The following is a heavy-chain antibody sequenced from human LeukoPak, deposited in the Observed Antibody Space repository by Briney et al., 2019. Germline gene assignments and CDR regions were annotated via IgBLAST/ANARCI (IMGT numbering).Heavy chain of an antibody. CDR3: ARDEYYYDSSGYQYYFDY. Sequence: GASVKVSCKASGYTFTSYGISWVRQAPGQGLEWMGWISAYNGNTNYAQKLQGRVTMTTDTSTSTAYMELRSLRSDDTAVYYCARDEYYYDSSGYQYYFDYWGQGTLVTVSS. J-gene: IGHJ4*02. CDR1: GYTFTSYG. CDR2: ISAYNGNT. V-gene: IGHV1-18*01. D-gene: IGHD3-22*01.